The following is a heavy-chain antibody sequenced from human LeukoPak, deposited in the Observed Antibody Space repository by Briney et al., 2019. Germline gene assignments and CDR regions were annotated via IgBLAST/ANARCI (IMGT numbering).Heavy chain of an antibody. Sequence: PGGSLRLSCAASGFTFDDYGMSWVRQAPGKGLEWVSGINWNGGSTGYADSVKGRFTISRENAKNSLYLQMNSLRAEDTALYYCAREGAYYYDSSGSEGAFDIWGQGTMVTVSS. CDR1: GFTFDDYG. J-gene: IGHJ3*02. CDR2: INWNGGST. D-gene: IGHD3-22*01. CDR3: AREGAYYYDSSGSEGAFDI. V-gene: IGHV3-20*04.